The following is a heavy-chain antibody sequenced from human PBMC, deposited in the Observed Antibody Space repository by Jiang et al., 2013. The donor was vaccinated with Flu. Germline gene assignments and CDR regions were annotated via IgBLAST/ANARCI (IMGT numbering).Heavy chain of an antibody. D-gene: IGHD4-23*01. Sequence: VKPSETLSLTCAVSGVSISTNYYWGWIRQPPGKGLEWIGSIYHSGATYYRPSLQSRVTLSVDTSRNQFSLRLTSVTAADTAVYYCARIYGGNIPFDSWAREPWSPSPQ. J-gene: IGHJ4*02. CDR1: GVSISTNYY. CDR2: IYHSGAT. CDR3: ARIYGGNIPFDS. V-gene: IGHV4-38-2*01.